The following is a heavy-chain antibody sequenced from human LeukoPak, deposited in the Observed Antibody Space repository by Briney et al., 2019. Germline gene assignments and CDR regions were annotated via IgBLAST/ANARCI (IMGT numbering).Heavy chain of an antibody. CDR3: ARDVPDHGSGSYSWYFDY. J-gene: IGHJ4*02. CDR1: GFTFSSYG. Sequence: GGTLRLSCAASGFTFSSYGMSWVRQAPGKGLEWVSSISSSGGSTYYADSVKGRFTISRDNSKNTLWLQMNSLRAEDTAVYYCARDVPDHGSGSYSWYFDYWGQGTLVTVSS. CDR2: ISSSGGST. V-gene: IGHV3-23*01. D-gene: IGHD3-10*01.